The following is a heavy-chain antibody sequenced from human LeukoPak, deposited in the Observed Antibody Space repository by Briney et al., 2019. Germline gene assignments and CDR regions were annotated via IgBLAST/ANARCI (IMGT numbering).Heavy chain of an antibody. V-gene: IGHV1-18*01. CDR2: ISAYNGNT. D-gene: IGHD4-17*01. Sequence: ASVKVSCKASGYTFTSYGISWVRQAPGQGLEWMGWISAYNGNTNYAQKLQGRVTMTTDTSTSTAYMELRSLRSDDTAVYYCARDYGEDYYYYSMDVWGQGTTVTVSS. CDR3: ARDYGEDYYYYSMDV. J-gene: IGHJ6*02. CDR1: GYTFTSYG.